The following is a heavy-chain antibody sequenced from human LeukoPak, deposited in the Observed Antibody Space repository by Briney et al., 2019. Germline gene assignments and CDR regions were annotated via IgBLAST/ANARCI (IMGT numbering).Heavy chain of an antibody. J-gene: IGHJ4*02. Sequence: SETLSLTCTVSGASISSWYWSWIRQPPGKGLEWIGYIYGSGNTNYNPSLRSRVTMSIDTSKNQFSLKLTSVTAADTATYYCARETSLAGFASGLGFNYWGQGILVTVSS. CDR1: GASISSWY. CDR2: IYGSGNT. D-gene: IGHD6-19*01. V-gene: IGHV4-59*01. CDR3: ARETSLAGFASGLGFNY.